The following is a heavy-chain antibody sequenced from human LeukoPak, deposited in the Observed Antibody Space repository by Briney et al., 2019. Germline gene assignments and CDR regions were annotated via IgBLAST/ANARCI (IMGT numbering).Heavy chain of an antibody. CDR3: ARVNLDAFDP. CDR1: GGTFSSYA. D-gene: IGHD1-1*01. V-gene: IGHV1-69*01. J-gene: IGHJ5*02. Sequence: SVKVPCKASGGTFSSYAISWVRQAPGQGLEWMGGIIPIFGTANYAQKFQGRVTITADESTSTAYMELSSLRSEDTAVYYCARVNLDAFDPWGQGTLVTVSS. CDR2: IIPIFGTA.